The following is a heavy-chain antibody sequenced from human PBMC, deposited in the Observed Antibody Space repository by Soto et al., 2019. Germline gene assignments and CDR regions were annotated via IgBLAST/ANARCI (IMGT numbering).Heavy chain of an antibody. V-gene: IGHV1-18*04. CDR1: GYKFITYG. Sequence: QIQLVQSGGEVKKPGASVKVSCKASGYKFITYGITWVRQAPGQGLEWMGGISTYSGNTDYAQSYQGRVTMTTDTSTSIVYMELCSLRSDVTAVYYCARGLGTNCLDVWGQGTTVTVSS. D-gene: IGHD7-27*01. CDR3: ARGLGTNCLDV. CDR2: ISTYSGNT. J-gene: IGHJ6*02.